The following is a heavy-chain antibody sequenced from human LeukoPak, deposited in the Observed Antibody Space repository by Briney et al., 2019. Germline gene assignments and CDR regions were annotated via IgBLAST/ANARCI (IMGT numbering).Heavy chain of an antibody. CDR2: INPNSGGT. CDR3: ARGTTVTTSGAFDI. D-gene: IGHD4-17*01. J-gene: IGHJ3*02. V-gene: IGHV1-2*06. Sequence: GASVKVSRKASGYTFTGYYMHWVRQAPGQGLEWMGRINPNSGGTNYAQKFQGRVTMTRDTSISTAYMELSRLRSEDTAVYYCARGTTVTTSGAFDIWGQGTMVTVSS. CDR1: GYTFTGYY.